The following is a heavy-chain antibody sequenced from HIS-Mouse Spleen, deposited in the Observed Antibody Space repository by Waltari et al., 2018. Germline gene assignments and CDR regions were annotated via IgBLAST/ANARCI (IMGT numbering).Heavy chain of an antibody. CDR3: ARSPGIAAAGTDY. V-gene: IGHV3-21*01. CDR2: ISSRSSYI. J-gene: IGHJ4*02. Sequence: EVQLVESGGGLVKPGGSLRLSCAASGFTFSSYSMNWVRQAPGKGLEWFSSISSRSSYIYYADSVKGRFTISRDNAKNSLYLQMNSLRAEDTAVYYCARSPGIAAAGTDYWGQGTLVTVSS. CDR1: GFTFSSYS. D-gene: IGHD6-13*01.